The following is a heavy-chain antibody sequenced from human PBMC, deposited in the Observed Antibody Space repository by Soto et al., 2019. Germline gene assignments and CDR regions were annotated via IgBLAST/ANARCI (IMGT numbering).Heavy chain of an antibody. Sequence: EVQLVESGGALVQPGGSLRLSCVASGFTFITSFMGWVRQAPGKGLEWVANINQDGGGTYYVDSVEGRFTISRDNAKDSLYLQMNSLRGEDTAVYYWARYFRGSGRYFFDYWGQGTLVTVSS. CDR2: INQDGGGT. D-gene: IGHD6-19*01. V-gene: IGHV3-7*03. J-gene: IGHJ4*02. CDR3: ARYFRGSGRYFFDY. CDR1: GFTFITSF.